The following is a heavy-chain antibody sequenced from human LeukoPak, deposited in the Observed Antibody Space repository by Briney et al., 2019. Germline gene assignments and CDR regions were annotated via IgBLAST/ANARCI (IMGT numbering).Heavy chain of an antibody. CDR2: ISSSSSYI. V-gene: IGHV3-21*01. CDR1: GFTFNSYS. Sequence: GGSLRLSCAASGFTFNSYSMNWVRQAPGKGLEWVSSISSSSSYIYYADSVKGRFTISRDNAKNSLYLQMNSLRAEDTAVYYCARVYSGSYRAAFDIWGQGTMVTVSS. D-gene: IGHD1-26*01. J-gene: IGHJ3*02. CDR3: ARVYSGSYRAAFDI.